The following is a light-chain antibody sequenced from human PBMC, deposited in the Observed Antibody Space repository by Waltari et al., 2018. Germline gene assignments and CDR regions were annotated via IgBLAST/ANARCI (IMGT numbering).Light chain of an antibody. J-gene: IGLJ7*01. CDR1: SSPIVNNY. CDR2: ENS. CDR3: GTWDSSLSGAV. V-gene: IGLV1-51*02. Sequence: QSVLTPPPSVSAAPGQRVTIPCSGGSSPIVNNYVSWSRQFQGTAPKLLIYENSERPSGIPGRFSGSKSGTSATLDITGLQAGDEADYYCGTWDSSLSGAVFGGGTHLTVL.